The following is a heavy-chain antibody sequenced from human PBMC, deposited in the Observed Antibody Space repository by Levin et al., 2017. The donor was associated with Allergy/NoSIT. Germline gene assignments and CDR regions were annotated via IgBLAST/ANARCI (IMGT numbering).Heavy chain of an antibody. CDR2: INPDGGGT. Sequence: PGESLKISCQASGYRFTGYYIHWVRQAPGQGLEWMGWINPDGGGTNYAQKFQGRITMTSDTSIRTAYVELSSLRSGDTAVYYCARELPFGELSGIDYWGQGTLVTVSS. CDR3: ARELPFGELSGIDY. J-gene: IGHJ4*02. V-gene: IGHV1-2*02. CDR1: GYRFTGYY. D-gene: IGHD3-10*01.